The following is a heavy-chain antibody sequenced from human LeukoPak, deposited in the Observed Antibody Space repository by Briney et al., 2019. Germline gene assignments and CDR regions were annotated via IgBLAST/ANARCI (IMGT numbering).Heavy chain of an antibody. J-gene: IGHJ4*02. Sequence: GGSLRLSCAASGFTFSSYGMHWVRQAPGKGLEWVAVIWYDGSNKYYADSVKGRFAISRDNSKNTLYLQMNSLRAEDTAIYYCARSGQHLFDFWGQGTLVTVSS. CDR1: GFTFSSYG. D-gene: IGHD6-13*01. CDR2: IWYDGSNK. CDR3: ARSGQHLFDF. V-gene: IGHV3-33*01.